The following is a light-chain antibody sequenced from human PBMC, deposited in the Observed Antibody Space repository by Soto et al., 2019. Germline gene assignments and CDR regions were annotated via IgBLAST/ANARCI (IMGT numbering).Light chain of an antibody. V-gene: IGLV2-14*01. CDR3: SSYTSSSTSYV. Sequence: QSVLTQPASVSGSPGQSITMSCTGTSSDVGGYNYVSWYQQPPGKAPKLMIYDVSNRPSGVSIRFSGSKSGNTASLTISGLQAEDEADYYCSSYTSSSTSYVFGTRTKVTVL. CDR2: DVS. J-gene: IGLJ1*01. CDR1: SSDVGGYNY.